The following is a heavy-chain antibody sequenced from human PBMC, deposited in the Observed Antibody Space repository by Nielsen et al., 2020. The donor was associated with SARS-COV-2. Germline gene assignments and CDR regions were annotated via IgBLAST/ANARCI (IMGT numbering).Heavy chain of an antibody. V-gene: IGHV3-23*01. CDR3: AKDDVVRGDAFDI. Sequence: GGSLRLSCAASGFTFNIYAMAWVRRAPGRGLQWVTGVSSSGGSTYYADSAKGRFRISRDNSKNVLFLQMSSLRVEDTAMYYCAKDDVVRGDAFDIWGQGTLVTVSS. J-gene: IGHJ3*02. CDR2: VSSSGGST. CDR1: GFTFNIYA. D-gene: IGHD3-10*01.